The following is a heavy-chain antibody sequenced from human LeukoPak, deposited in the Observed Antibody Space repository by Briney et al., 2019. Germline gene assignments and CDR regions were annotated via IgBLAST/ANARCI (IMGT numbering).Heavy chain of an antibody. CDR1: GYTFTSYG. CDR2: ISAYNGNT. V-gene: IGHV1-18*01. CDR3: ARRRISMTLSTDYYMDV. J-gene: IGHJ6*03. Sequence: ASVKVSCKASGYTFTSYGISWVRQAPGQGLEWRGWISAYNGNTNYAQKHQGRVTMTTDTSTSTAYMELSSLRSEDTAVYYCARRRISMTLSTDYYMDVWGKGTTVTVSS. D-gene: IGHD4-17*01.